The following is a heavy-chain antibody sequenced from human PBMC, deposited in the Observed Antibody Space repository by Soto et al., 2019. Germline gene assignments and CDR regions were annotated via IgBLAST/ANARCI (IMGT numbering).Heavy chain of an antibody. Sequence: SETLSLTCAVYGGSFSGYYWSWIRQPPGKGLEWIGEINHSGSTNYNPSLKSRVTISVDTSKNQFSLKLSSVTAADTAVYYCARVGGPGYSSSWQYSGKYYYYYMDVWGKGTTVTVSS. CDR2: INHSGST. CDR1: GGSFSGYY. CDR3: ARVGGPGYSSSWQYSGKYYYYYMDV. V-gene: IGHV4-34*01. D-gene: IGHD6-13*01. J-gene: IGHJ6*03.